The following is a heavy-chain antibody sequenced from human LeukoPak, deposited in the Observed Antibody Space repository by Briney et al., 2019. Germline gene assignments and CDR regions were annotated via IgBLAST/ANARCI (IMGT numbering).Heavy chain of an antibody. CDR1: GGSISGYY. Sequence: SETLSLICSVSGGSISGYYLSWVQQFPGKGLEWIGYVHYTGKTNYNPSLTGRVTISVDASNTQISLRLNSVTAADTAVYYCARSMLGAIWGQGALVTVSS. CDR3: ARSMLGAI. J-gene: IGHJ4*02. CDR2: VHYTGKT. D-gene: IGHD2-8*01. V-gene: IGHV4-59*01.